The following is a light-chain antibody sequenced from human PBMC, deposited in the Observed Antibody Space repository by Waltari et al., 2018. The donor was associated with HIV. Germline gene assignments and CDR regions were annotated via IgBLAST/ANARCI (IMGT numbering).Light chain of an antibody. Sequence: EIVLTQSPATLSVSPGERATLTCRASQSAGSLLAWYQQKPGQAPRLLIYGTSTRATGVPARFSGSGSGTEFTLTISSLQSEDCAAYHCQQYNKWPITFGQGTRLEIK. J-gene: IGKJ5*01. V-gene: IGKV3-15*01. CDR1: QSAGSL. CDR2: GTS. CDR3: QQYNKWPIT.